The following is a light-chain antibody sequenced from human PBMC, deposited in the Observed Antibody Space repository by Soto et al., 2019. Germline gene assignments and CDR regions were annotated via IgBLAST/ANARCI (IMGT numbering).Light chain of an antibody. CDR3: SSYTSSITPYV. CDR1: ITDIGAYNY. J-gene: IGLJ1*01. CDR2: RVS. V-gene: IGLV2-14*01. Sequence: QSALTQPASVSGSPGQSITISCTGTITDIGAYNYVSWYQQHPGKAPKLLIYRVSSRPSGVSNRFSGSKSGNAAYLTISGLQADDEAEYYCSSYTSSITPYVFGTGTKVTV.